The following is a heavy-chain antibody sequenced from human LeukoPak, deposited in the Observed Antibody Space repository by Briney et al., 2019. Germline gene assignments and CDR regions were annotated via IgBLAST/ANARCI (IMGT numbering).Heavy chain of an antibody. J-gene: IGHJ4*02. CDR3: ARDFPDSSSSRRFDY. Sequence: SETLSLTCTVSGGSISSYYWSWIRRPPGKGLEWIGYIYYSGSTNYNPSLKSRVTISVDTSKNQFSLKLSSVTAADTAVYYCARDFPDSSSSRRFDYWGQGTLVTVSS. CDR1: GGSISSYY. CDR2: IYYSGST. D-gene: IGHD6-6*01. V-gene: IGHV4-59*01.